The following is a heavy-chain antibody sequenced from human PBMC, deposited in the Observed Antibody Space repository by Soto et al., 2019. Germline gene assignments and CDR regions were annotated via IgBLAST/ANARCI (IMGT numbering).Heavy chain of an antibody. CDR1: GFIFSRFG. D-gene: IGHD6-13*01. J-gene: IGHJ6*02. Sequence: QVQLVESGGGVVQPGRSLRLSCAASGFIFSRFGMHWVRQAPGKGLEWVAVIWYDGSNQKYGDSVKGRFTISRDNSKNTGYLQMNSVRAEDTGVDYWARDEGIAAAGPYYCCGVDVWGQWTAVTVS. CDR3: ARDEGIAAAGPYYCCGVDV. V-gene: IGHV3-33*01. CDR2: IWYDGSNQ.